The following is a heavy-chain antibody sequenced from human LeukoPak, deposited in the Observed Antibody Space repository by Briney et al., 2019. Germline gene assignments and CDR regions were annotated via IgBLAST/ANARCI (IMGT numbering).Heavy chain of an antibody. CDR2: ISGSGGST. Sequence: GGSLRLSCAASGFTFSSYAMSWVRQAPGKGLEWVSAISGSGGSTYSEDSVKGRFTIYRDNSKNPLYLQMNSLRAADTAVYYCAKGGLLVASFDYWGQGTLVTVSS. CDR1: GFTFSSYA. J-gene: IGHJ4*02. D-gene: IGHD5-12*01. CDR3: AKGGLLVASFDY. V-gene: IGHV3-23*01.